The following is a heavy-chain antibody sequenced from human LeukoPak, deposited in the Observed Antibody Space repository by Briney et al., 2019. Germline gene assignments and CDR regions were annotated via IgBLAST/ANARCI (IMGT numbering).Heavy chain of an antibody. V-gene: IGHV1-69*13. J-gene: IGHJ6*02. Sequence: ASVKVSCKASGYTFTSYDISWVRQAPGQGLEWMGGIIPIFGTANYAQKFQGRVTITADESTSTAYMELSSLRSEDTAVYYCARGRFGERGYYYYGMDVWGQGTTVTVSS. CDR2: IIPIFGTA. D-gene: IGHD3-10*01. CDR3: ARGRFGERGYYYYGMDV. CDR1: GYTFTSYD.